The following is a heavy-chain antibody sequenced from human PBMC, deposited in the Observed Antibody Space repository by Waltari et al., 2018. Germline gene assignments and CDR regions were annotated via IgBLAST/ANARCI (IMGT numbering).Heavy chain of an antibody. CDR1: GGSFIGYY. D-gene: IGHD2-21*02. Sequence: QVQLQQWGAGLLKPSETLSLTGAFYGGSFIGYYLRWIRQPPGKGLEWIGEINHSGSTNYNPSLKSRVTISVDTSKNQFSLKLSSVTAADTAVYYCARGLTAIRAFDIWGQGTMVTVSS. J-gene: IGHJ3*02. CDR3: ARGLTAIRAFDI. CDR2: INHSGST. V-gene: IGHV4-34*01.